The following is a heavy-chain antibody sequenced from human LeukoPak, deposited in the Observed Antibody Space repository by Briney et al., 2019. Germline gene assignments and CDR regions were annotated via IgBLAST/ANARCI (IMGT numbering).Heavy chain of an antibody. CDR1: GFTFDDYA. V-gene: IGHV3-9*01. D-gene: IGHD6-6*01. Sequence: GRSLRLSCAASGFTFDDYAMHWVRQAPGKGLEWVSGISWNSGSIGYADSVKGRFTISRDNSKNTLYLQMNSLRAEDTAVYYCAVGIAARPFDYWGQGTLVTVSS. CDR3: AVGIAARPFDY. CDR2: ISWNSGSI. J-gene: IGHJ4*02.